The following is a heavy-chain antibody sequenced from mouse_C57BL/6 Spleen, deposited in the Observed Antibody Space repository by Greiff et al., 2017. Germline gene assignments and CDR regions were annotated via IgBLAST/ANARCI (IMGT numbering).Heavy chain of an antibody. J-gene: IGHJ3*01. CDR2: INPNYGST. CDR3: AGWLGAVAY. V-gene: IGHV1-39*01. D-gene: IGHD4-1*01. Sequence: EVKLMESGPELVKPGASVKISCKASGYSFTDYNMHWVKQSTGKCLEWIGVINPNYGSTSYNQKFKGKATLTVDQSSSTAYMQLDSLTAEDSAVYNCAGWLGAVAYWGQGAMVTVS. CDR1: GYSFTDYN.